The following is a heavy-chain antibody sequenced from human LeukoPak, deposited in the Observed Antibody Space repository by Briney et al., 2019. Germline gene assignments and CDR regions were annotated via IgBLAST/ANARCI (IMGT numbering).Heavy chain of an antibody. CDR3: ARATYYYDSSGYLKVDAFDI. V-gene: IGHV4-59*01. D-gene: IGHD3-22*01. CDR2: IYYSGST. CDR1: GGSISSYY. Sequence: PSETLSLTCTVSGGSISSYYWSWIRQPPGKGLEWIGYIYYSGSTNYNPSLKSRVTISVDTSKNQFSLKLSSVTAADTAVYYCARATYYYDSSGYLKVDAFDIWGQGTMVTVSS. J-gene: IGHJ3*02.